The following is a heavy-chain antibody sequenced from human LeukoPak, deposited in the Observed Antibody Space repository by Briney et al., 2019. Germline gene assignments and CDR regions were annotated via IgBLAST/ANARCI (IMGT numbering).Heavy chain of an antibody. CDR2: IIPIFGTA. J-gene: IGHJ6*02. Sequence: SVKVSCRASGGTFSSYAISWVRQAPGQGLEWMGGIIPIFGTANYAQKFQGRVTITADESTSTAYMELSSLRSEDTAVYYCARGFKKELPSRMDVWGQGTTVTVSS. D-gene: IGHD1-26*01. CDR3: ARGFKKELPSRMDV. CDR1: GGTFSSYA. V-gene: IGHV1-69*13.